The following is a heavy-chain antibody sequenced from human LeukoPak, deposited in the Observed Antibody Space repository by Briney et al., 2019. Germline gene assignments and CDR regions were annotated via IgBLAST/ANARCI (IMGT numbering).Heavy chain of an antibody. CDR3: ARGAPASPQGVIDY. V-gene: IGHV3-74*01. Sequence: GGSLRLSCAASGFTFSSYWMHWVRHAPGKGLVWVSRINSDGSSTSYADSVKGRFTISRDNAKNTLYLQIDSLRAEDTAVYYCARGAPASPQGVIDYWGQGTLVSVSS. CDR2: INSDGSST. J-gene: IGHJ4*02. D-gene: IGHD2-2*01. CDR1: GFTFSSYW.